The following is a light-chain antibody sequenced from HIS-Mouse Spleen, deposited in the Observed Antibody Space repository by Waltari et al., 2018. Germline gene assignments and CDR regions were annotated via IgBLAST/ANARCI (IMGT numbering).Light chain of an antibody. CDR3: YSTDSSGNHRV. CDR2: EDS. Sequence: SYELTQPPSVSVSPGQTARITFSGDSLPKKYAYWYQQKSGQAPVLFIYEDSKRPSGIHGRSSGSGSGRMATLTISEAQVEDEADDYCYSTDSSGNHRVFGGGTKLTVL. J-gene: IGLJ2*01. V-gene: IGLV3-10*01. CDR1: SLPKKY.